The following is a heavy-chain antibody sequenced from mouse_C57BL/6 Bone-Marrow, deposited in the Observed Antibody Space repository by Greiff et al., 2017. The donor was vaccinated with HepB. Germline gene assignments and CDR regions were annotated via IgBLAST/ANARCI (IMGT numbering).Heavy chain of an antibody. CDR3: ARSGEAGFAY. CDR1: GYTFTGYW. Sequence: VQLQQSGAELMKPGASVKLSCKATGYTFTGYWIEWVRQRPGQGLEWIGEILAGSGSTNYNEKFKGKATFTEDTSSNTAYMQLSILTTEDSAIYYCARSGEAGFAYWGQGTLVTVSA. V-gene: IGHV1-9*01. D-gene: IGHD3-1*01. J-gene: IGHJ3*01. CDR2: ILAGSGST.